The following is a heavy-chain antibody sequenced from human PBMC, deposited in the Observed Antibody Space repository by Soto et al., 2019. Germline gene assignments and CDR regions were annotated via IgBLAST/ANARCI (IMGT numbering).Heavy chain of an antibody. D-gene: IGHD4-17*01. J-gene: IGHJ4*02. Sequence: QVQLAESGGGVVQPGRSLRLSCIGSGFRFSDYGMHLVRQAPGKGLEWVAMMSFDGTYKYSADSVKGRFIISRDNSKNTLFLQMNRLRAGDTAVYYCAKDRRDGEYNSVYDFWGQGTLVTVAS. CDR1: GFRFSDYG. CDR3: AKDRRDGEYNSVYDF. V-gene: IGHV3-30*18. CDR2: MSFDGTYK.